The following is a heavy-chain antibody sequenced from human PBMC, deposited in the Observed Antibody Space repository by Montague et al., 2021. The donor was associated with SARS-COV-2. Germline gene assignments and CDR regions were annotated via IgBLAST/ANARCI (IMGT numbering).Heavy chain of an antibody. Sequence: SETLSLTCTVSGGSISSSGYYWGWIRQPPGKGLEWIGSMHYSGSTYFCPSLKSRVTISIDTSKNQFSLKLGSVTAADTAVYYCARATLGITMIVVVMPAIDYCFDYWGQGNLVTVSS. D-gene: IGHD3-22*01. J-gene: IGHJ4*02. V-gene: IGHV4-39*01. CDR1: GGSISSSGYY. CDR2: MHYSGST. CDR3: ARATLGITMIVVVMPAIDYCFDY.